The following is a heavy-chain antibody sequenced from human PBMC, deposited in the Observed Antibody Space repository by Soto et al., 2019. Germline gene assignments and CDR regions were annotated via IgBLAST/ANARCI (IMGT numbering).Heavy chain of an antibody. J-gene: IGHJ4*02. CDR3: TKAFDSTNWYPDY. D-gene: IGHD6-13*01. CDR2: FIVSGRDT. V-gene: IGHV3-23*01. Sequence: GGSLRLSCTASGFTFSIYAMSWARQAPGMGLEWISDFIVSGRDTYYADSVKGRFTISRDNSKSTLYLQINSLRAEDTAIYYCTKAFDSTNWYPDYWGQGTLVTVSS. CDR1: GFTFSIYA.